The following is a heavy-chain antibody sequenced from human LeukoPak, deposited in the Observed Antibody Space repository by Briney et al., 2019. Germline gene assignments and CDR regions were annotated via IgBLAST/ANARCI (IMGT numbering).Heavy chain of an antibody. CDR2: INPNSGGT. CDR3: ARSGGAITDTPLNWFDP. CDR1: GYTFTGYY. D-gene: IGHD1-26*01. Sequence: GASVKVSCKASGYTFTGYYMHWVRQAPGQGLEWMGWINPNSGGTNYAQKFQGWVTMTRDTSISTAYMELSRLRSDDTAVYYCARSGGAITDTPLNWFDPWGQGTLVTVSS. V-gene: IGHV1-2*04. J-gene: IGHJ5*02.